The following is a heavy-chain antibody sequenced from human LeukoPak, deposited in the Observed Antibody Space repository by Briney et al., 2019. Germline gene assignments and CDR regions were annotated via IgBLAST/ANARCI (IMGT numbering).Heavy chain of an antibody. Sequence: GGSLRLSCAASGFTVSSSHMTWVRQAPGKGLECVSLIYSGGSTYYSDSVKGRFTISRDNSKNTLYLHMNSLRAEDTAVYYCAREVPLVYCGGDCYRGYFDLWGRGTLVTVSS. CDR2: IYSGGST. J-gene: IGHJ2*01. V-gene: IGHV3-66*01. CDR1: GFTVSSSH. CDR3: AREVPLVYCGGDCYRGYFDL. D-gene: IGHD2-21*02.